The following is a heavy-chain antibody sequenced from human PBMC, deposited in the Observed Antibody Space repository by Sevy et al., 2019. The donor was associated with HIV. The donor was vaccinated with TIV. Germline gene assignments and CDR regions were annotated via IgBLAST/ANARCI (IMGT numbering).Heavy chain of an antibody. Sequence: SETLSLACTVSRGSMGRFFWSWIRQPPGKGPEWIGYFDYSGLTKTNPSLNSRVTISVDTSKNQFSLNLRSATAADTAVYYCARHGVVTLVGAYFQYWSPGTLVTVSS. V-gene: IGHV4-59*08. J-gene: IGHJ1*01. CDR2: FDYSGLT. D-gene: IGHD3-3*01. CDR3: ARHGVVTLVGAYFQY. CDR1: RGSMGRFF.